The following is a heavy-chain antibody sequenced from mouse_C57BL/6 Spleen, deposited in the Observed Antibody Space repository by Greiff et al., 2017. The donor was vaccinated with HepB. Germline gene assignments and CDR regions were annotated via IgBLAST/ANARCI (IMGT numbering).Heavy chain of an antibody. J-gene: IGHJ4*01. V-gene: IGHV5-16*01. D-gene: IGHD1-1*01. CDR1: GFTFSDYY. CDR3: AREGGSSLYYAMDY. Sequence: EVKLMESEGGLVQPGSSMKLSCTASGFTFSDYYMAWVRQVPEKGLEWVANINYDGSSTYYLDSLKSRFIISRDNAKNILYLQMSSLKSEDTATYYCAREGGSSLYYAMDYWGQGTSVTVSS. CDR2: INYDGSST.